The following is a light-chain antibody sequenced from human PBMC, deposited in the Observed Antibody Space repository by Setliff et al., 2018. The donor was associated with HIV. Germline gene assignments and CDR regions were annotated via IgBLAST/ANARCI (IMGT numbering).Light chain of an antibody. CDR1: SSDVGYYNY. CDR3: SSFTTSSTLV. Sequence: QSALAQPASVSGSPGQSITISCTGTSSDVGYYNYVAWFQQHPGKAPKLMIYDVSKWPSGASNRFSGSKSGNTASLTISGLQAEDEADYYCSSFTTSSTLVFGNGTKVTVL. V-gene: IGLV2-14*03. CDR2: DVS. J-gene: IGLJ1*01.